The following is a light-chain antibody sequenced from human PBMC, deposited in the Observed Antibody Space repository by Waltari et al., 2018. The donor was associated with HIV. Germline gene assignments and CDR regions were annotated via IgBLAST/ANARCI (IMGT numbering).Light chain of an antibody. V-gene: IGLV2-8*01. CDR1: SSDVGGYNY. CDR2: EVS. Sequence: QSALTQPPSASGSPGQSVTISCTGTSSDVGGYNYVSWYQQHPGQAPKLMIYEVSKRPSGVPDRFSGSKSGNTASLTVSGLQPEDEADYYCSSYAGSNNFVFGTGTKVTVL. J-gene: IGLJ1*01. CDR3: SSYAGSNNFV.